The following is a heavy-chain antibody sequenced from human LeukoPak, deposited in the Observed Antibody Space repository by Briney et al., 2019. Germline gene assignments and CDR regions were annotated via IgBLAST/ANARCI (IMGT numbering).Heavy chain of an antibody. J-gene: IGHJ4*02. CDR2: IIPIFGTA. CDR1: GGTFSSYA. D-gene: IGHD6-19*01. Sequence: ASVKVSCKASGGTFSSYAISWLRQAPGQGLEWMGGIIPIFGTANYAQKFQGRVTITADKSTSTAYMELSSLRSEDTAVYYCAGDESPLGRWLVHGVYWGQGTLVTVSS. V-gene: IGHV1-69*06. CDR3: AGDESPLGRWLVHGVY.